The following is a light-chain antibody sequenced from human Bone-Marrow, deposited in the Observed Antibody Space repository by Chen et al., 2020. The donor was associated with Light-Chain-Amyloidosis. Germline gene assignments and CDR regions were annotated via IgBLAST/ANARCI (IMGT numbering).Light chain of an antibody. CDR2: AAS. J-gene: IGKJ3*01. Sequence: DIQMTQSPSSLSASVGGRVTITCRSSQSINNYLNWFQQKPGKAPKLLIFAASNLQSGVPSRFSGSGSGTAFTLTISSLQPEDFASYYCQQGYSKPFTFGPGTKVDFK. CDR3: QQGYSKPFT. V-gene: IGKV1-39*01. CDR1: QSINNY.